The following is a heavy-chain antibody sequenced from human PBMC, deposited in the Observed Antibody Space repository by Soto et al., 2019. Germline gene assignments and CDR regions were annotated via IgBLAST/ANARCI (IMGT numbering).Heavy chain of an antibody. CDR2: IYSGGDT. CDR1: GFTVNSNY. V-gene: IGHV3-53*02. Sequence: EVQLVETGGGLMQPGGSLRLSCVVSGFTVNSNYMGWVRQAPGKGLEWVSLIYSGGDTYYADSVKGRFTFYRDNYKNTLYLQMNTLRVEDTAVYYCAKATGCANGVCYAPAFDMWGQGTMVTVSS. CDR3: AKATGCANGVCYAPAFDM. D-gene: IGHD2-8*01. J-gene: IGHJ3*02.